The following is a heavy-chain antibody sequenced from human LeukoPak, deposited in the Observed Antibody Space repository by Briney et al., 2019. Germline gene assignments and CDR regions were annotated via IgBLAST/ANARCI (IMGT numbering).Heavy chain of an antibody. Sequence: GGSLRLSYAACGFTFSSYKMHWVRQAPGKGLEWVSFIRYDGTNTYYADSVKGRFTISRDNSKNTLYLQMNSLRAEDTAVYYCAKDGAYAFDIWGQGTRVTVSS. D-gene: IGHD3-16*01. CDR1: GFTFSSYK. V-gene: IGHV3-30*02. J-gene: IGHJ3*02. CDR2: IRYDGTNT. CDR3: AKDGAYAFDI.